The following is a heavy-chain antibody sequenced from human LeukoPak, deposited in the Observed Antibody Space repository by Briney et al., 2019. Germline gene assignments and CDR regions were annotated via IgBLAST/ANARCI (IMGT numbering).Heavy chain of an antibody. CDR3: ARAFLVGYSPEEYFFDY. V-gene: IGHV4-34*01. Sequence: PSETLSLTCAVYGGSFSGYYWSWIRQPPGKGLEWIGEINHSGSTNYNPSLKSRVTISVDTSKNQFSLKLSSVTAADTAVYYCARAFLVGYSPEEYFFDYWGQGTLVTVSS. CDR1: GGSFSGYY. CDR2: INHSGST. D-gene: IGHD2-15*01. J-gene: IGHJ4*02.